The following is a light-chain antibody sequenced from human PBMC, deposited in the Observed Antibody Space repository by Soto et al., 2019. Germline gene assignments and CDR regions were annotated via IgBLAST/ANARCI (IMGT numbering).Light chain of an antibody. CDR1: QSVSSSF. CDR2: DAS. CDR3: QHYGDSHGVT. Sequence: EIVLKQSPGTLSLSKGERATLSCRASQSVSSSFLAWYQQNPGQAPRLLIYDASSRATGIPDRFSGSGSGTDFTLTISRLEPQDFALYYCQHYGDSHGVTFCGG. V-gene: IGKV3-20*01. J-gene: IGKJ4*01.